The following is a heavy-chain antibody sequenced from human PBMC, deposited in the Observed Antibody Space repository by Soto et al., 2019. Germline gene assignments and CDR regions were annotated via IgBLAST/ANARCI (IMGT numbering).Heavy chain of an antibody. J-gene: IGHJ6*02. CDR2: IYHSGST. V-gene: IGHV4-4*02. CDR1: GGSISSSNW. CDR3: AREGYGDYAPFASSQNYGMDV. D-gene: IGHD4-17*01. Sequence: PSETLSLTCAVSGGSISSSNWWSWVRQPPGKGLEWIGEIYHSGSTNYNPSLKSRVTISVDKSKNQFSLKLSSVTAADTAVYYCAREGYGDYAPFASSQNYGMDVWGQGTTVTVSS.